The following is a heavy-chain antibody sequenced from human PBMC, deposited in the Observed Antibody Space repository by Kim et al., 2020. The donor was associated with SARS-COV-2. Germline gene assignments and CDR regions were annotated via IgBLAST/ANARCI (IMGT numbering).Heavy chain of an antibody. Sequence: ASVKVSCKASGYTFTDYYFHWVRQAPGQGLEWMGWINPNSGGTNYAQKFQGMVTMTRDTSISTAYMELSSLRSDDTAVYYCARRKQVVTYYYYYGMDVWGQGTTVTVSS. V-gene: IGHV1-2*02. D-gene: IGHD6-13*01. CDR2: INPNSGGT. CDR1: GYTFTDYY. CDR3: ARRKQVVTYYYYYGMDV. J-gene: IGHJ6*02.